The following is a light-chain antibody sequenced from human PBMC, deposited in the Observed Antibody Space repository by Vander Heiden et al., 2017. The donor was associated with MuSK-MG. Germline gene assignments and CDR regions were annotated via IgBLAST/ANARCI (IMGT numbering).Light chain of an antibody. Sequence: EVLLTQSPGTLSLSPGERATLSCRTSQSVPSGFLAWYQQNPGQAPRLLIYGASSRATGIPDRFSGSGSGTDFTLTISRLEPEDFAVYYCQQDVSSPRTFGQGTKVEIK. J-gene: IGKJ1*01. CDR2: GAS. V-gene: IGKV3-20*01. CDR3: QQDVSSPRT. CDR1: QSVPSGF.